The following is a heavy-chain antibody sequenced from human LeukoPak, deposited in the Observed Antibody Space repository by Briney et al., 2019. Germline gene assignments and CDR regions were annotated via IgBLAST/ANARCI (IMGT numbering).Heavy chain of an antibody. J-gene: IGHJ5*02. CDR3: AKDSPPGYSGSWYGNWFDP. CDR2: ISGSGGST. Sequence: GGSLRLSCAASGFTFSSYAMSWVRQAPGKGLEWVSAISGSGGSTYYADSVKGRFTISRDNSKTTLYLQMNSLRAEDTAVYYCAKDSPPGYSGSWYGNWFDPWGQGTLVTVSS. CDR1: GFTFSSYA. D-gene: IGHD6-13*01. V-gene: IGHV3-23*01.